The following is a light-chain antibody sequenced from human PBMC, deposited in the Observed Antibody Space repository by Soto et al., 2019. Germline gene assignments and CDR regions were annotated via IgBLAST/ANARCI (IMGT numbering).Light chain of an antibody. V-gene: IGLV3-1*01. CDR2: QDS. CDR3: QAWDSSTYVV. CDR1: KLGDKY. J-gene: IGLJ2*01. Sequence: SYELTQPPSVSVSPGQTASITCSGDKLGDKYACWYQQKPGQSPVLAIYQDSKRTSGIPERFSGSNSGNTATLTISGTQAMDEADYYCQAWDSSTYVVFGGGTKLTVL.